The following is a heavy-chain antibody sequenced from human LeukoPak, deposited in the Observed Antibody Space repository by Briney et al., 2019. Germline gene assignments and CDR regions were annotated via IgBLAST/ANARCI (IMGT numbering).Heavy chain of an antibody. Sequence: GGSLRLSCAASGFTFSSYSMNWVRQAPGKGLEWVSYISSSSSTMYYADSVKGRFTISRDNAKNSLYLQMNSLRAEDTAVYYCARDLIVGDGDYFDYWGQGTLVTVSS. J-gene: IGHJ4*02. V-gene: IGHV3-48*04. CDR2: ISSSSSTM. D-gene: IGHD3-22*01. CDR1: GFTFSSYS. CDR3: ARDLIVGDGDYFDY.